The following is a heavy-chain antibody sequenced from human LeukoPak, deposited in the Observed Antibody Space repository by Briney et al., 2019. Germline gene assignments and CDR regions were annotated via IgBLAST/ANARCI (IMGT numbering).Heavy chain of an antibody. Sequence: GRSLRLSCTASGFTFGDYAMSWVRQAPGKGLEGGGLIRSKAYGGTTECAASVKGRFTISRDDSKIIAYLQMNSLKTEDTAVYYCTREEYYYDSSGYYDYWGQGTLVTVSS. J-gene: IGHJ4*02. D-gene: IGHD3-22*01. V-gene: IGHV3-49*04. CDR1: GFTFGDYA. CDR2: IRSKAYGGTT. CDR3: TREEYYYDSSGYYDY.